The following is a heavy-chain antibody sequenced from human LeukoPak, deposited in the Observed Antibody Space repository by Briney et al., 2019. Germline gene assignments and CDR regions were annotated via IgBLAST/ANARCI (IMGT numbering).Heavy chain of an antibody. V-gene: IGHV1-8*01. D-gene: IGHD5-24*01. CDR1: GYTFTSYD. J-gene: IGHJ4*02. CDR3: AGRSDGSVVW. Sequence: ASVNVSCTASGYTFTSYDIHWARQASGQGLEWMGWMNPNSGNTVYAQKFQGRVTITRNTSIRRVYMELSSLRSEDTPVCYCAGRSDGSVVWGGEGNLVTVSS. CDR2: MNPNSGNT.